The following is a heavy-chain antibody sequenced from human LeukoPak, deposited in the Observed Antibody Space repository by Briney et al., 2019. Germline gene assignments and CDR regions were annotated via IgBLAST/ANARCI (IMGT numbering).Heavy chain of an antibody. CDR3: ARDQGGLAYCGGDCSTRDYYYMDV. J-gene: IGHJ6*03. D-gene: IGHD2-21*01. Sequence: PGGSLRLSCAASGFTFSSYSMNWVRQAPGKGLEWVSSISSSSSYIYYADSVKGRFTISRDNAKNSLYLQMNSLRAEDTAVYYCARDQGGLAYCGGDCSTRDYYYMDVWGKGTTVTVSS. V-gene: IGHV3-21*01. CDR1: GFTFSSYS. CDR2: ISSSSSYI.